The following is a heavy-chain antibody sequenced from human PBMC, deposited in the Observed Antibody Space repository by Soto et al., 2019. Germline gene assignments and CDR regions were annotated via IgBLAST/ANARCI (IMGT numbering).Heavy chain of an antibody. Sequence: SVKVSCKASGGTFSSYAISWVRQAPGQGLEWMGGIIPIFGTANYAQKFQGRVTITADESTSTAYMELSSLRSEDTAVYYCASRIPQAYYDSSGPHAFDIWGQGTMVTVSS. J-gene: IGHJ3*02. CDR3: ASRIPQAYYDSSGPHAFDI. CDR1: GGTFSSYA. CDR2: IIPIFGTA. D-gene: IGHD3-22*01. V-gene: IGHV1-69*13.